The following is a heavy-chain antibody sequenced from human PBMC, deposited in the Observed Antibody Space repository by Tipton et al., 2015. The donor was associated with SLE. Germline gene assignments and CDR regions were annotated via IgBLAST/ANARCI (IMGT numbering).Heavy chain of an antibody. D-gene: IGHD4-23*01. J-gene: IGHJ6*02. CDR1: GYSIRDGYY. CDR2: IHRSGIT. V-gene: IGHV4-38-2*02. Sequence: TLSLTCNVSGYSIRDGYYWGWIRQAPGKGLEWIGTIHRSGITYYNPSLKSRVTISLDTSKKQFSLKLSSVTAADTAVYYCARTVTPRILCCCGLDVRGQGTTVTVSS. CDR3: ARTVTPRILCCCGLDV.